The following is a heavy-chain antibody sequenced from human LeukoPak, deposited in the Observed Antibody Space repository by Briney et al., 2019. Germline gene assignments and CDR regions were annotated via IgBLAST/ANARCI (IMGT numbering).Heavy chain of an antibody. CDR1: GFTFSSYA. CDR2: ISGSGGST. D-gene: IGHD3-10*01. J-gene: IGHJ4*02. Sequence: GGSLRLSCTPSGFTFSSYAMSWVRQAPGKGLEWVSAISGSGGSTYYADSVKGRFTISRDNSKNTLYLQMNSLRAEDTAVYYCAKLFPSYYYGSGSYYWGQGTLVTVSS. V-gene: IGHV3-23*01. CDR3: AKLFPSYYYGSGSYY.